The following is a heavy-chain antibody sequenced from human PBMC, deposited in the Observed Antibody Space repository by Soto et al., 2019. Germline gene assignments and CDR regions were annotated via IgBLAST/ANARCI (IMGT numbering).Heavy chain of an antibody. CDR2: SKNKADSYTT. CDR3: TVWGSGNDFGAA. CDR1: GFTFSDHY. V-gene: IGHV3-72*01. Sequence: EVQLVESGGGLVQPGGSLRLSCAASGFTFSDHYMDWVRQAPGKGLEWVGRSKNKADSYTTEYAASGKGRFTISRDGSKNSLVLQMNCLKTEDTAVYYCTVWGSGNDFGAAWGQGILVTVSS. J-gene: IGHJ4*02. D-gene: IGHD3-10*01.